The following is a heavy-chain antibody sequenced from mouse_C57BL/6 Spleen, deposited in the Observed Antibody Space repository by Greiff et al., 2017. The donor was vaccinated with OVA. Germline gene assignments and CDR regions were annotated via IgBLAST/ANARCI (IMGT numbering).Heavy chain of an antibody. CDR2: LYPRGGST. CDR3: ARGWGLDY. V-gene: IGHV1-85*01. CDR1: GYTFTSYD. Sequence: VQLHQPGPELVKPGASVQLSCKASGYTFTSYDINWVKQRPGQGLEWIGWLYPRGGSTKYHEKFKGKATLTVYTSSSTAYMEIHSLTSEDSAIYVCARGWGLDYWGQGTTLTVSS. J-gene: IGHJ2*01. D-gene: IGHD1-1*02.